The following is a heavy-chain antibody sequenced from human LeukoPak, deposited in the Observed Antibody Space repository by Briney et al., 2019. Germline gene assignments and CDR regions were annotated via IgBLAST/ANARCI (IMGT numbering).Heavy chain of an antibody. Sequence: GGSLTLSCAASGFTFSSYAMSWVRQAPGKGLEWVAVISYDGSNKYYADSVKGRFTISRDNSKNTLYLQMNSLRAEDTAVYYCAKDSRVAHFDYWGQGTLVTVSS. CDR1: GFTFSSYA. J-gene: IGHJ4*02. CDR3: AKDSRVAHFDY. CDR2: ISYDGSNK. D-gene: IGHD5-12*01. V-gene: IGHV3-30*18.